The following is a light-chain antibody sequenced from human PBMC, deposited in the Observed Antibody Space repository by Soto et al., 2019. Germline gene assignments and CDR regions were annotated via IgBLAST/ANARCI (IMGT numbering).Light chain of an antibody. V-gene: IGKV3-15*01. CDR1: QSVRSN. J-gene: IGKJ4*01. CDR2: GAS. Sequence: EIVMTQSPATLSVSPGERVTLSCRASQSVRSNLAWYQQKPGQAPRLLIYGASTRTTGLPARFSGSGSGTDFTLTISSLQSEDFAVYYCQQRSNWPPLTFGGGTKVEIK. CDR3: QQRSNWPPLT.